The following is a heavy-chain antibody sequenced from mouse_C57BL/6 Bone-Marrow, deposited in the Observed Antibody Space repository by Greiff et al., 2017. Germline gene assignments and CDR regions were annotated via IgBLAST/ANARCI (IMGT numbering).Heavy chain of an antibody. V-gene: IGHV14-4*01. D-gene: IGHD1-1*01. Sequence: EFQLQQSGAELVRPGASVQLSCTASGFNIKDDYMHWVKQRPEQGLEWIGWIDPENGDTEYASKFQGKTTITADTSSNTAYLQLSSLTSEDTAVYYCTTHYGSSYYFDYWGQGTTLTVSS. CDR2: IDPENGDT. J-gene: IGHJ2*01. CDR1: GFNIKDDY. CDR3: TTHYGSSYYFDY.